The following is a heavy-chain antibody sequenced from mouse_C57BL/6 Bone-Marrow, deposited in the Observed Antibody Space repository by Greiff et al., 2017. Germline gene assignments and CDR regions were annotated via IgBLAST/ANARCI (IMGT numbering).Heavy chain of an antibody. CDR3: AKDYGTAYSAMDY. D-gene: IGHD2-4*01. Sequence: VQLQQPGAELVMPGASVKLSCKASGYTFTSYRMHWVKQRPGQGLEWIGEIDPSDSNTNYNQKFKGKFTLPLDKSSSTAYMQLYSLTSEHSAVYYCAKDYGTAYSAMDYWGQGTSVTVSS. CDR1: GYTFTSYR. V-gene: IGHV1-69*01. J-gene: IGHJ4*01. CDR2: IDPSDSNT.